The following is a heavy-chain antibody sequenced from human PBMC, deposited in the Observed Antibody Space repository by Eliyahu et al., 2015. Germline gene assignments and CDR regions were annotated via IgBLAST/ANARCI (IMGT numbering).Heavy chain of an antibody. J-gene: IGHJ6*03. CDR1: GFTFSSYS. CDR3: ARDEYYYDSSGYYYPYYYYYMDV. V-gene: IGHV3-48*01. CDR2: ISSSSSTI. Sequence: EVQLVESGGGLVQPGGSLRLSCAASGFTFSSYSMXWVRQAPGKGLEWFSYISSSSSTIYYPDSVKGRFTISRDNAKNSLYLQMNSLRAEDTAVYYCARDEYYYDSSGYYYPYYYYYMDVWGKGTTVTVSS. D-gene: IGHD3-22*01.